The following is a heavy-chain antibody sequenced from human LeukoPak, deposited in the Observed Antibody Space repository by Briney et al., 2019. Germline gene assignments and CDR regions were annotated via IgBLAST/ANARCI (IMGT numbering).Heavy chain of an antibody. CDR2: LSYDGSNN. V-gene: IGHV3-30*18. CDR1: GFTFSSYG. J-gene: IGHJ6*02. D-gene: IGHD2-2*01. CDR3: ANPDIVVVPAARGMDV. Sequence: AGGSLRLSCAASGFTFSSYGMHWVRQAPGKGREWVAVLSYDGSNNYYADPMKGLFTISRDNSKNTLYLQMNSLRAEDTAVYYCANPDIVVVPAARGMDVWGQGTTVTVSS.